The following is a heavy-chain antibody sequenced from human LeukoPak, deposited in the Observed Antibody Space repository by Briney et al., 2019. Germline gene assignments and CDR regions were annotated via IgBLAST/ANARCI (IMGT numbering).Heavy chain of an antibody. CDR2: IWHDGSNK. Sequence: GGSLRLSCAASGFNFRTYGMHWVRQAPGKGLEWLAIIWHDGSNKYYGDSVKGRFTISRDNSKNTLYLEMNSLRAEDTAVYYCLEYSSSSGGNDYWGQGTLVTVSS. V-gene: IGHV3-33*03. J-gene: IGHJ4*02. CDR3: LEYSSSSGGNDY. CDR1: GFNFRTYG. D-gene: IGHD6-6*01.